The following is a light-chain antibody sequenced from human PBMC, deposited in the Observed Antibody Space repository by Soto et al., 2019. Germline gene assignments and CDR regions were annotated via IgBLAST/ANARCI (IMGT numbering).Light chain of an antibody. V-gene: IGLV1-44*01. Sequence: QSVLTQPPSVSAAPGQTVTIACSGSTSNIGHNFVSWYQQFPGAAPQLIIYSNNQRPSGVPDRFSGSKSGTSASLAISGLQSEDEADYYCAAWDDSLNAHVFGNGTKVT. CDR1: TSNIGHNF. J-gene: IGLJ1*01. CDR2: SNN. CDR3: AAWDDSLNAHV.